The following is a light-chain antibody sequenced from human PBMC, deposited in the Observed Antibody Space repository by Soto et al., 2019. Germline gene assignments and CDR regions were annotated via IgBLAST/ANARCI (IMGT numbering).Light chain of an antibody. CDR3: CSYAGSSTWV. CDR1: SSDIGSYNL. CDR2: EGT. J-gene: IGLJ3*02. V-gene: IGLV2-23*01. Sequence: QSALTQPDSVSGSPGQSITISCTGTSSDIGSYNLVSWYQQHPGKAPKLMIYEGTKRPSGASNRFSGSKSGNTASLTIYGLQAEDEADYYCCSYAGSSTWVFGGGTKLTVL.